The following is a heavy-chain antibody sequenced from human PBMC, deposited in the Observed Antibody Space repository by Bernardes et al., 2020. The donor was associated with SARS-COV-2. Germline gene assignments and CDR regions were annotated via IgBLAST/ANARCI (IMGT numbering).Heavy chain of an antibody. V-gene: IGHV4-34*01. Sequence: SETLSLTCAVYGGSFSGFHWSWIRQPPGKGLEWIGEINHSGTTNYSPSLKRRVTISVDTSKNKFSLKLNSVTAADTAVDYCARGQVDITMMVVVFTGASFWFDRWGQGTLVTVSS. CDR1: GGSFSGFH. CDR3: ARGQVDITMMVVVFTGASFWFDR. CDR2: INHSGTT. J-gene: IGHJ5*02. D-gene: IGHD3-22*01.